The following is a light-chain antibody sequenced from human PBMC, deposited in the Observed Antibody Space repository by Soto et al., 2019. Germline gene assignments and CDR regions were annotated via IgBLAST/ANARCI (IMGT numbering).Light chain of an antibody. Sequence: EIVMTQSPATLSVSPGERATLSCRASQNVGGDLAWYQQKPGQAPRLLIFAASTRASGVPARFSGSGSGTEFTLTISILQSEDFAVYYCQQYTNWPPSFTFGPGTNVDIK. J-gene: IGKJ3*01. V-gene: IGKV3-15*01. CDR3: QQYTNWPPSFT. CDR1: QNVGGD. CDR2: AAS.